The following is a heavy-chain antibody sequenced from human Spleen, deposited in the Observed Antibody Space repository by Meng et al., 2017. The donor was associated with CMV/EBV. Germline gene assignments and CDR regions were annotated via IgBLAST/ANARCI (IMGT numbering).Heavy chain of an antibody. V-gene: IGHV3-21*01. D-gene: IGHD3-10*01. J-gene: IGHJ1*01. Sequence: GESLKISCAASGLTFSSYSMNWVRQAPGKGLEWVSSISSSGVSMYYGDSVKGRFTISRDNAENSLYLQMNSLGAEDTAMYYCASQFSSTPYWGQGTLVTVSS. CDR2: ISSSGVSM. CDR1: GLTFSSYS. CDR3: ASQFSSTPY.